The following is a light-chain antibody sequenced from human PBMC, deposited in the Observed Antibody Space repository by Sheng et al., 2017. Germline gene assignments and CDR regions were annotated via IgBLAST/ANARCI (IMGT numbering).Light chain of an antibody. CDR1: QGIGNY. CDR2: AAS. J-gene: IGKJ4*01. CDR3: QQYYADPS. Sequence: DIQMTQSPSSLSASVGDTVTITCRASQGIGNYLAWYQQKPGKVPKLLIFAASTLQSGVPSRFGGSGSGTDFTLTISSLQPEDVAVYFCQQYYADPSFGGGTKVEI. V-gene: IGKV1-27*01.